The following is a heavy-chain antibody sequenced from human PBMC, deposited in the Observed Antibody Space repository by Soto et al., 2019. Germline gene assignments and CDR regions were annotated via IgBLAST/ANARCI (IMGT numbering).Heavy chain of an antibody. Sequence: PSETLSLTCTVSGGSISSGDYYWSWIRQPPGKGLEWIGYIYYSGSTYYNPSLKSRVTISVDTSKNQFSLKLSSVNAADTAVYYCAREALLWFEESTDAFEIWGQGTMETVS. J-gene: IGHJ3*02. D-gene: IGHD3-10*01. CDR1: GGSISSGDYY. V-gene: IGHV4-30-4*01. CDR2: IYYSGST. CDR3: AREALLWFEESTDAFEI.